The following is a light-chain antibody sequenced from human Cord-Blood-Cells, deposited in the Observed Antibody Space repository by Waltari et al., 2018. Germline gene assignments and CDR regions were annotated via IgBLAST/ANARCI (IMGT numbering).Light chain of an antibody. J-gene: IGLJ1*01. CDR2: QDS. CDR1: KLGDKY. V-gene: IGLV3-1*01. Sequence: SYELTQPPSVSVSPGQTASITCSGDKLGDKYACWYQQKPGQSPVLVIYQDSKRPSGIPELFSGYNSGNTATLTISGTQAMDEADYYCQAWDSSTAFYVFGTGTKVTVL. CDR3: QAWDSSTAFYV.